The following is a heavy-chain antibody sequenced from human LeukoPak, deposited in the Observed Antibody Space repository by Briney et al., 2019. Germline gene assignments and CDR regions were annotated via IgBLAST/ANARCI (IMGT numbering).Heavy chain of an antibody. J-gene: IGHJ4*02. CDR2: INPNSGGT. CDR1: GYTFTGYY. CDR3: ARHRGVGYSSSLLIFDY. D-gene: IGHD6-6*01. V-gene: IGHV1-2*04. Sequence: ASVKVSCTASGYTFTGYYMHWVRQAPGQGLEWMGWINPNSGGTNYAQKFQGWATMTRDTSISTAYMELRRLRSADTAVYYCARHRGVGYSSSLLIFDYWGQGTLVTVSS.